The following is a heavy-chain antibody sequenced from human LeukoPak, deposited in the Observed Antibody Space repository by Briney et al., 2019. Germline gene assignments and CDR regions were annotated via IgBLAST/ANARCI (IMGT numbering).Heavy chain of an antibody. CDR1: GYTFTSYY. V-gene: IGHV1-46*01. D-gene: IGHD2-15*01. CDR3: ARVYCSGGSCYSNAFDI. J-gene: IGHJ3*02. CDR2: INPSGGST. Sequence: ASVKVSCKASGYTFTSYYMHWVRQAPGQGLEWMGIINPSGGSTSYAQKFQGRVTMTRDTSTSTVYMELSSLRSEDTAVYYCARVYCSGGSCYSNAFDIWGQGTWSPSLQ.